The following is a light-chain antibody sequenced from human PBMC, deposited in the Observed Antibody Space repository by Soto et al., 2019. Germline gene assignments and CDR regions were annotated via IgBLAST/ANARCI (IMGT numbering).Light chain of an antibody. CDR3: NSYTSSFTLALV. CDR2: EVT. V-gene: IGLV2-14*01. Sequence: QSVLTQPASVSGSPGQSITISCTGTSSDVGGYNYVSWYQQHPGKAPKLIIYEVTNRPSGVSNRFSGSKSGNTASLTISGLQAEDEADYYCNSYTSSFTLALVFGGGTQLTVL. CDR1: SSDVGGYNY. J-gene: IGLJ2*01.